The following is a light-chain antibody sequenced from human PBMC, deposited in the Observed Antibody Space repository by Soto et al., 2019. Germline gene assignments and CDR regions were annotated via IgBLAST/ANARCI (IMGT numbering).Light chain of an antibody. Sequence: EVVLTLSPGTLSLSPGERATLSCKASQSVADNYLAWYQQKPGQAPRLLIYAASRRAIGIPDTFSGSGSGTDFTLTITRLEPEDFALYYCQQYGHSPRTFGQGTKVDI. J-gene: IGKJ1*01. CDR2: AAS. V-gene: IGKV3-20*01. CDR3: QQYGHSPRT. CDR1: QSVADNY.